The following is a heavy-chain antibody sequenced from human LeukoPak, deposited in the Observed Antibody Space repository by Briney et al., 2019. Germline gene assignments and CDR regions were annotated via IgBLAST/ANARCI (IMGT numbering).Heavy chain of an antibody. Sequence: SETLSLTCTVSGGSISSYYWSWIRQPPGKGLEWIGYIYYSGSTNYNPSLKSRVTISVDTSKNQFSLKLSSVTAADTAVYYCARTSYYGSGSSPGAFDIWGQGTMVTVSS. CDR3: ARTSYYGSGSSPGAFDI. CDR2: IYYSGST. CDR1: GGSISSYY. D-gene: IGHD3-10*01. V-gene: IGHV4-59*08. J-gene: IGHJ3*02.